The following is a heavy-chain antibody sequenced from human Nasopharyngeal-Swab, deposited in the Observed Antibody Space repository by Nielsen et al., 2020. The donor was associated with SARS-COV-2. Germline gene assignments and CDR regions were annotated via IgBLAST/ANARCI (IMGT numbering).Heavy chain of an antibody. Sequence: SETLSLTCTVSGGSISSHYWSWIRQPPGKGLEWIGYIYYSGSTNYNPSLKSRVTISVDTSKNQFSLKLGSVTAADTAVYYCARGGGLGYYDFWSGYSQTSDAFDIWGQGTMVTVSS. CDR1: GGSISSHY. V-gene: IGHV4-59*11. D-gene: IGHD3-3*01. CDR3: ARGGGLGYYDFWSGYSQTSDAFDI. J-gene: IGHJ3*02. CDR2: IYYSGST.